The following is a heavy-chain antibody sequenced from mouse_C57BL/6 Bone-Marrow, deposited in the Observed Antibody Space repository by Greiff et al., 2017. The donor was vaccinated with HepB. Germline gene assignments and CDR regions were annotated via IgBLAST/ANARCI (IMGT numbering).Heavy chain of an antibody. J-gene: IGHJ4*01. Sequence: EVQRVESGGGLVQPGGSLSLSCAASGFTFTDYYMSWVRQPPGQALEWLGFIRNNANGYTTEYSASGKGLFTISRDNSQSILYLQMNALGAEDSSTYYCARSSYAMDYWGQGTSVTVSS. CDR3: ARSSYAMDY. V-gene: IGHV7-3*01. CDR1: GFTFTDYY. D-gene: IGHD6-1*01. CDR2: IRNNANGYTT.